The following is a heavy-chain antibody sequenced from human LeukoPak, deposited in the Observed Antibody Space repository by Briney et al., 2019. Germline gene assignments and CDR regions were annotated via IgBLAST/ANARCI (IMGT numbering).Heavy chain of an antibody. D-gene: IGHD3-22*01. J-gene: IGHJ3*02. CDR1: GGSISSHY. CDR2: FYYSGST. Sequence: PSETLSLTCTVSGGSISSHYWSWIRQPPGKGLECIGYFYYSGSTNYNPSFQSRVTISVDTSKNHFSLKLTSVTAADTAVYYCTRLLDNDSSGYPDTFDMRGQGTMVTVSS. V-gene: IGHV4-59*11. CDR3: TRLLDNDSSGYPDTFDM.